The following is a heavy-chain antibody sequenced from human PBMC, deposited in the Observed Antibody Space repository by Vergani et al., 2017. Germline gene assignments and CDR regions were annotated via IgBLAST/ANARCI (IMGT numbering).Heavy chain of an antibody. Sequence: QVQLQQWGAGLLKPSETLSLTCAVYGGSFSGYYWSWIRQPPGKGLEWIGEINHSGSTNYNPSLKSRVTISVDTSKNQFSLKLSSVTAADTAVYYCARSRYSSSWYYYYGMDVWGQGTTVTVSS. CDR2: INHSGST. V-gene: IGHV4-34*01. J-gene: IGHJ6*02. D-gene: IGHD6-13*01. CDR1: GGSFSGYY. CDR3: ARSRYSSSWYYYYGMDV.